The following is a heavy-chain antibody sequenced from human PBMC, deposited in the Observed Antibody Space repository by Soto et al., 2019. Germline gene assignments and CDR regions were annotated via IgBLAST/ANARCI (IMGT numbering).Heavy chain of an antibody. CDR1: GYTFTSYG. CDR2: ISAYNGNT. V-gene: IGHV1-18*01. J-gene: IGHJ6*02. D-gene: IGHD5-18*01. CDR3: ARDLVDTAMFNFIDGGYYYYYGMDV. Sequence: ASVKVSCKASGYTFTSYGISWVRQAPGRGLEWMGWISAYNGNTNYAQKLQGRVTMTTDTSTSTAYMELRSLRSDDTAVYYCARDLVDTAMFNFIDGGYYYYYGMDVWGQGTTVTVPS.